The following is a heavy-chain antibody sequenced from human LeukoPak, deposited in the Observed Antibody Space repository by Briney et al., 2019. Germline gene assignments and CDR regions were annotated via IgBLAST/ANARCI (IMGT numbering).Heavy chain of an antibody. D-gene: IGHD3-10*01. V-gene: IGHV3-23*01. Sequence: GGSLRLSCAASGFTFSSYAMSWVRQAPGKGLEWVSAISGSGGSTYYADSVKGRFTISRDNAKNSLYLQMNSLRAEDTAVYYCARDRPYYYGSGSYSSFWGQGTLVTVSS. CDR2: ISGSGGST. CDR3: ARDRPYYYGSGSYSSF. CDR1: GFTFSSYA. J-gene: IGHJ4*02.